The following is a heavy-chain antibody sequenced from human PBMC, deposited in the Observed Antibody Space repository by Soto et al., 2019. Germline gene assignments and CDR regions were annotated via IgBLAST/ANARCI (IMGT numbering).Heavy chain of an antibody. J-gene: IGHJ5*02. CDR1: EFTSGDLG. CDR2: INRGAHDR. Sequence: GGLLSHPSSVLEFTSGDLGGSWIIQEKGKGLEWVANINRGAHDRFYVDSVKGRFTSSRDNAKTSLYLQMNSMRVEDTAVYYFTRDPDTRGAAPICDSWCQATLVTGSS. CDR3: TRDPDTRGAAPICDS. D-gene: IGHD2-21*01. V-gene: IGHV3-7*03.